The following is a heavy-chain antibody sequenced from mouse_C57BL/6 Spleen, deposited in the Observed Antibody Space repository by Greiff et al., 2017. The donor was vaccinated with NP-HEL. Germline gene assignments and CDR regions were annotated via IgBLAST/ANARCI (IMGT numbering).Heavy chain of an antibody. CDR1: GFTFSDYG. V-gene: IGHV5-17*01. CDR2: ISSGSSTI. J-gene: IGHJ1*03. Sequence: EVNVVESGGGLVKPGGSLKLSCAASGFTFSDYGMHWVRQAPEKGLEWVAYISSGSSTIYYADTVKGRFTISRDNAKNTLFLQMTSLRSEDTAMYYCARRDLDYYGSRRYFDVWGTGTTVTVSS. CDR3: ARRDLDYYGSRRYFDV. D-gene: IGHD1-1*01.